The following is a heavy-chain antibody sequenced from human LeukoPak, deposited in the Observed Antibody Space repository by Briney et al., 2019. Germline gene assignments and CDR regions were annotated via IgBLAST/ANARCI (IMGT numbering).Heavy chain of an antibody. CDR3: ARDRRRYDDSSGYPTFAFDI. Sequence: PGGSLRLSCAASGFTFSSYSMNWVRQAPGKGLEWVSSISSSSSYIYYADSVKGRFTISRDNAKNSLYLQMNSLRAEDTAVYYCARDRRRYDDSSGYPTFAFDIWGQGTMVTVSS. CDR2: ISSSSSYI. J-gene: IGHJ3*02. D-gene: IGHD3-22*01. CDR1: GFTFSSYS. V-gene: IGHV3-21*01.